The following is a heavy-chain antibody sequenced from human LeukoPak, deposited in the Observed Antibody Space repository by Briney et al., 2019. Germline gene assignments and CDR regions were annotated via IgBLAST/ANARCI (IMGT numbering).Heavy chain of an antibody. Sequence: PSETLSLTCTVSGGSISSGGYYWSWIRQHPGKGLEWIGYIYYSGSTYYSPSLKSRVTISVDTSKNQFSLKLSSVTAADTAVYYCARAFRAYYDILTGPNWFDPWGQGTLVTVSS. CDR2: IYYSGST. V-gene: IGHV4-31*03. CDR3: ARAFRAYYDILTGPNWFDP. D-gene: IGHD3-9*01. CDR1: GGSISSGGYY. J-gene: IGHJ5*02.